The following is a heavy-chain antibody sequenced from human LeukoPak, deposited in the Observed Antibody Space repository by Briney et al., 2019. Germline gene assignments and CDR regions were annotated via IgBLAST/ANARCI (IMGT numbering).Heavy chain of an antibody. D-gene: IGHD6-19*01. Sequence: QPGGSLRLSCAASGFTFSSYAMHWVRQAPGKGLEWVAVISYDGSNKYYADSVKGRFTISRDNSKNTLYLQMNSLRAEDTAVYYCAKTAGLDWAKYSSGWYDYWGQGTLVTVSS. CDR2: ISYDGSNK. CDR1: GFTFSSYA. CDR3: AKTAGLDWAKYSSGWYDY. J-gene: IGHJ4*02. V-gene: IGHV3-30*04.